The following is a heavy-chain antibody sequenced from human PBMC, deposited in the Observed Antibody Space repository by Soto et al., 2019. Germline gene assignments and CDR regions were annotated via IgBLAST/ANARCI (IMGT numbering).Heavy chain of an antibody. V-gene: IGHV3-23*01. Sequence: GGSLRLSCAASGFTFSSYAMSWVRQAPGKGLEWVSAISGSGGSTYYAGSVKGRFTISRDNSKNTLYLQMNSLRAEDTAVYYCAKDRSIAVAGTQDYWGQGTLVTVSS. J-gene: IGHJ4*02. CDR2: ISGSGGST. CDR1: GFTFSSYA. D-gene: IGHD6-19*01. CDR3: AKDRSIAVAGTQDY.